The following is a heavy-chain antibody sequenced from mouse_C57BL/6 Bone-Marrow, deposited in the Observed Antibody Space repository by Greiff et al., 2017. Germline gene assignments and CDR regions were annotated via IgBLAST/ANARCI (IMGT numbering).Heavy chain of an antibody. J-gene: IGHJ2*01. Sequence: EVQGVESGGDLVKPGGSLKLSCAASGFTFSSYGMSWVRQTPDKRLEWVATISSGGSYTYYPDSVKGRFTISRDNAKNTLYLQMSSLKSEDTAMYYCARQGIYYDYDDTFDYWGQGTTLTVFS. V-gene: IGHV5-6*01. CDR2: ISSGGSYT. D-gene: IGHD2-4*01. CDR3: ARQGIYYDYDDTFDY. CDR1: GFTFSSYG.